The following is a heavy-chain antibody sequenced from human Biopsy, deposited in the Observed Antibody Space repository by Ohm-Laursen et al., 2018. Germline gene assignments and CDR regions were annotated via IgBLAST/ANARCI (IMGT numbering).Heavy chain of an antibody. CDR2: FYYSGST. V-gene: IGHV4-59*01. CDR1: GDSISIYY. D-gene: IGHD3-3*01. J-gene: IGHJ4*02. CDR3: AGARIKTSGVLIPETYYFDS. Sequence: PSQTLSLTCNVSGDSISIYYWSWIRQPPGKGLEWIGNFYYSGSTNYNPSLKSRITMSLDRSKSQVSLRMNSVTAADTAVYYCAGARIKTSGVLIPETYYFDSWGQGTLVTVSS.